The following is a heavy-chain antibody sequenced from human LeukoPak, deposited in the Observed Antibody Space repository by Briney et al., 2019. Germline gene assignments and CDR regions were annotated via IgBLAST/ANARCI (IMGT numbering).Heavy chain of an antibody. Sequence: SQTLSLTCAVSGGSISSGGYSWSWIRQPPGKGLEWIGYIYYSGSTYYNPSLKSRVTISVDTSKNQFSLKLSSVTAADTAVYYCARHVAAAGMPSWFDPWGQGTLVTVSS. J-gene: IGHJ5*02. CDR2: IYYSGST. D-gene: IGHD2-2*01. V-gene: IGHV4-30-4*07. CDR3: ARHVAAAGMPSWFDP. CDR1: GGSISSGGYS.